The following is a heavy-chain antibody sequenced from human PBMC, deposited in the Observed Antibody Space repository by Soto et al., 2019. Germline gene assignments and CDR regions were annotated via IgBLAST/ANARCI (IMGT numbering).Heavy chain of an antibody. CDR1: RFNLRSYA. CDR2: ISGSGGST. Sequence: EVQLLESGGGLVQPGESLRLSCAASRFNLRSYAMTWVRQAPGTGLEWVSGISGSGGSTTYADSVKGRFTISRDNSKNTLYLQMNSLRADDTAVYYCAKALGLDLEGNFYFEFWGQGTLVTVSS. V-gene: IGHV3-23*01. CDR3: AKALGLDLEGNFYFEF. J-gene: IGHJ4*02.